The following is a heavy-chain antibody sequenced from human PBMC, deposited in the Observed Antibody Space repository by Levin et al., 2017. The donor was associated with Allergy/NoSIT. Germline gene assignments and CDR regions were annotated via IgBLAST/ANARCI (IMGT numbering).Heavy chain of an antibody. V-gene: IGHV4-39*01. CDR3: ASPVARVAGMGDYFDY. CDR2: IYYSGST. J-gene: IGHJ4*02. D-gene: IGHD6-19*01. Sequence: SQTLSLTCTVSGGSISSSSYYWGWIRQPPGKGLEWIGSIYYSGSTYYNPSLKSRVTISVDTSKNQFSLKLSSVTAADTAVYYCASPVARVAGMGDYFDYWGQGTLVTVSS. CDR1: GGSISSSSYY.